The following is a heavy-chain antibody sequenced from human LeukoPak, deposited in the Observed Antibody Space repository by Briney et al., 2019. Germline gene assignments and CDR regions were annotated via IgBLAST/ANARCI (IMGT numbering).Heavy chain of an antibody. CDR2: IYPGDSDT. V-gene: IGHV5-51*01. CDR1: GYRFTSYW. J-gene: IGHJ4*02. Sequence: GASLKISCKGSGYRFTSYWIGWVRQMPGKGLEWMGIIYPGDSDTTYSPSFQGQVTISADKSISTAYLQWSSLKAADTAMYYCARRDYYDSSGYFFDYWGQGTLVTVSS. CDR3: ARRDYYDSSGYFFDY. D-gene: IGHD3-22*01.